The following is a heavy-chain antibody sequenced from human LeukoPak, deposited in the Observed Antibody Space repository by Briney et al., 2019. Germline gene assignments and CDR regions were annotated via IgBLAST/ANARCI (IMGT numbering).Heavy chain of an antibody. D-gene: IGHD3-3*02. V-gene: IGHV3-11*04. J-gene: IGHJ2*01. CDR3: TRDIRSRYFDL. Sequence: GGSLRLSCAASGFIFSDYYLSWIRQAPGKGLEWVSYISSSASAIYYAGSVKGRFTISRDNAKNTLYLQMNTLRAEDTAVYYCTRDIRSRYFDLWGRGTLVTVSS. CDR2: ISSSASAI. CDR1: GFIFSDYY.